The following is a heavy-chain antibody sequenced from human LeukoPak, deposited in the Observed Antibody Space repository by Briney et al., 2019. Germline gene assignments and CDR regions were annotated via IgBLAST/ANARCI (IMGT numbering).Heavy chain of an antibody. Sequence: PSETLSLTCAVSGGSISSSNWWSWVRQFPGKGLEWIGEIYHSGSINYNPSLKSRVTTSVDKSKNQFSLKLSSVTAADTAVYYCARGGIAARPSGYYYYYYMDVWGKGTTVTVSS. CDR1: GGSISSSNW. CDR2: IYHSGSI. CDR3: ARGGIAARPSGYYYYYYMDV. D-gene: IGHD6-6*01. V-gene: IGHV4-4*02. J-gene: IGHJ6*03.